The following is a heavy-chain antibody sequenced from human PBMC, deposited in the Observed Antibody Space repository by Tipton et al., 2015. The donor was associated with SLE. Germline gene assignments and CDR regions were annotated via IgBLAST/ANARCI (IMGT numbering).Heavy chain of an antibody. CDR3: ARQGRDDAFDI. D-gene: IGHD5-24*01. CDR2: IYYSGST. CDR1: GASISSGGYY. Sequence: TLSLTCTVSGASISSGGYYWSWIRQHPGKGLEWIGYIYYSGSTYYNPSLKSRVIISVDTSKNQFSLKLSSVTAADTAVYYCARQGRDDAFDIWGQGTMVTVSS. V-gene: IGHV4-31*03. J-gene: IGHJ3*02.